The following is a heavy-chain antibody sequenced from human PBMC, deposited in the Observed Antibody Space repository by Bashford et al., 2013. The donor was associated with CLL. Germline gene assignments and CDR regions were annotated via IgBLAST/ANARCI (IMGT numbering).Heavy chain of an antibody. CDR1: GFTFSSYA. CDR3: AKGLWSGYSRGYFDY. V-gene: IGHV3-23*01. Sequence: GGSLRLSCAASGFTFSSYAMSWVRQAPGKGLEWVSAISGSGGSTYYADSVKGRFTISRDNSKNTLYLQMNSLRAEDTAVYYCAKGLWSGYSRGYFDYWGQGTLVTVSS. D-gene: IGHD3-3*01. CDR2: ISGSGGST. J-gene: IGHJ4*02.